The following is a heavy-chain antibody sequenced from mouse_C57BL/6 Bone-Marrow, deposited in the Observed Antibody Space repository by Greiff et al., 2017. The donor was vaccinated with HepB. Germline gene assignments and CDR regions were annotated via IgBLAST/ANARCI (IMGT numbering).Heavy chain of an antibody. Sequence: EVKLMESGGGLVQPGGSLKLSCAASGFTFSDYGMAWVRQAPRKGPEWVAFISNLAYSIYYADTVTGLFTISRENAKNTLYLEMSSLRSEDTAMYYCARHGGSSLDYWGQGTTLTVSS. D-gene: IGHD1-1*01. CDR2: ISNLAYSI. CDR1: GFTFSDYG. J-gene: IGHJ2*01. V-gene: IGHV5-15*01. CDR3: ARHGGSSLDY.